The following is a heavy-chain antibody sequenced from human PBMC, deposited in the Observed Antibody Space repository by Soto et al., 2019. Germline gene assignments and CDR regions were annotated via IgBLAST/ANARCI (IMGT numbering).Heavy chain of an antibody. D-gene: IGHD3-16*01. CDR1: GFKFSNYA. J-gene: IGHJ4*02. Sequence: PVGSLRLSCADSGFKFSNYAMSWVRQAPGKGLEWVSLISATGGGTYYADSVKGRFTISRDNSHNTLYLQVHSLTAEDTAVYYCAKDRRAGGNSAFYFDFWGQGAQVTV. V-gene: IGHV3-23*01. CDR2: ISATGGGT. CDR3: AKDRRAGGNSAFYFDF.